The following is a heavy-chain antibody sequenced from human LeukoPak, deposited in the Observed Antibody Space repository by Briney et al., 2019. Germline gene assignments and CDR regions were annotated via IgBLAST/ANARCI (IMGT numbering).Heavy chain of an antibody. D-gene: IGHD3-10*01. CDR3: ARDPDGSGPDFDC. J-gene: IGHJ4*02. CDR1: GFTFSAYA. Sequence: GGSLRLSCAASGFTFSAYAMNWVRQAPGKGLEWVSGLSGSGTYTYYADSVKGRFTISRDNSKNTLYLQMNSLRAEDTAIYYCARDPDGSGPDFDCWGQGTLVIVSS. CDR2: LSGSGTYT. V-gene: IGHV3-23*01.